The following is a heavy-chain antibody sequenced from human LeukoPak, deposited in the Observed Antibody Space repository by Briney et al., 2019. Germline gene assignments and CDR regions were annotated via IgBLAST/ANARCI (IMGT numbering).Heavy chain of an antibody. CDR3: AFRIAAAGTYDY. V-gene: IGHV3-23*01. Sequence: PGGSLRLSCAASGFTFSSYAMSWVRQAPGQGLEWVSAISGSGGSTYYADSVKGRFTISSDNSKHTLYLQMNRLRAEDTVVYYCAFRIAAAGTYDYWGQGTLVTVSS. CDR2: ISGSGGST. D-gene: IGHD6-13*01. J-gene: IGHJ4*02. CDR1: GFTFSSYA.